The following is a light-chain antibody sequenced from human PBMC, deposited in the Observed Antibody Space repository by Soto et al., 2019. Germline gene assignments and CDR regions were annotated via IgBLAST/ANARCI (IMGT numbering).Light chain of an antibody. CDR1: QSVSSN. J-gene: IGKJ2*01. V-gene: IGKV3-15*01. CDR3: QQYNNWPPYT. Sequence: EIVMTQSPATLSLSPGERATLSCRASQSVSSNLAWYQQKPGQAPRLLIYGASTRATSIPARFSGSGSGTDVTNTIISLLEEEVAVYYCQQYNNWPPYTFGQGTKLEIK. CDR2: GAS.